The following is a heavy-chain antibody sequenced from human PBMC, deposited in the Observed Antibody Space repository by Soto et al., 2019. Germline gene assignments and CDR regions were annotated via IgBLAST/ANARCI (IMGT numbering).Heavy chain of an antibody. D-gene: IGHD2-21*02. J-gene: IGHJ4*02. V-gene: IGHV4-34*01. CDR1: GGSFSDHY. CDR3: ARVLMVTNEY. Sequence: SETLSLPGAVYGGSFSDHYGGWIRQPPGKGLEWIGEINHSGSTNYNPSLKSQVTISVDTSKNQFSLKLSSVTASDTALYSCARVLMVTNEYGGQGPLVT. CDR2: INHSGST.